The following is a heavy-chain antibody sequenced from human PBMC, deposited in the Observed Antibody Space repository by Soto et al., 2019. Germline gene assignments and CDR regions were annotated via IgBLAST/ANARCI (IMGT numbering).Heavy chain of an antibody. CDR2: ISASGGGT. J-gene: IGHJ3*01. V-gene: IGHV3-23*01. CDR3: AKDPNGDYLGAFDC. CDR1: GFTFGNYV. Sequence: QMLESGGGLVQPGGSLRLSCAASGFTFGNYVVTWVRQAPGRGLEWVSAISASGGGTFYADSVRGRFTISRDNYKNTLDLEMNSLRAEDTALYVCAKDPNGDYLGAFDCWGRGTMVIVSS. D-gene: IGHD4-17*01.